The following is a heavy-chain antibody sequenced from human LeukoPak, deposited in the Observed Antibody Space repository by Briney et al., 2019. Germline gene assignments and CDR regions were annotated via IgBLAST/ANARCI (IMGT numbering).Heavy chain of an antibody. CDR3: ARDDAMRHGMDV. Sequence: GGSLRLSCAASGFTFSSYGMHWVRQAPGKGLEWVAVISYDGSNKYYADSVKGRFTISRDNSKNTLYLQMNSLRAEDTAVYYCARDDAMRHGMDVWGKGTTVTVSS. CDR2: ISYDGSNK. V-gene: IGHV3-30*03. CDR1: GFTFSSYG. D-gene: IGHD2-2*01. J-gene: IGHJ6*04.